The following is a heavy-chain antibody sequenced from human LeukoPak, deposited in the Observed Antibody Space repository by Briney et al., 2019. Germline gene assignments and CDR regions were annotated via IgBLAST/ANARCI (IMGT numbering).Heavy chain of an antibody. Sequence: PSETLSLTCTVSGGSISSSSYYWGWIRRPPGKGLEWIGEINHSGSTNYNPSLKSRVTISVDTSKNQFSLKLSSVTAADTAVYYCARENSTGTPFDYWGQGTLVTVSS. CDR1: GGSISSSSYY. J-gene: IGHJ4*02. V-gene: IGHV4-39*07. CDR2: INHSGST. D-gene: IGHD1-1*01. CDR3: ARENSTGTPFDY.